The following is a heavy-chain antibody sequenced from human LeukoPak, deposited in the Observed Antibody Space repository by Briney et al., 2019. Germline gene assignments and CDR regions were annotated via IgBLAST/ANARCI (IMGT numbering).Heavy chain of an antibody. CDR1: GFTFSSNA. CDR3: AKDISGWPGHYFDY. J-gene: IGHJ4*02. D-gene: IGHD6-19*01. CDR2: ISYDGSNK. Sequence: SGGSQRLSCAASGFTFSSNAMHWGRQAPGKGLEWVAVISYDGSNKYYADSVKGRFTISRDNAKNSLYLQMNSLRAEDTALYYCAKDISGWPGHYFDYWGQGTLVTVSS. V-gene: IGHV3-30-3*01.